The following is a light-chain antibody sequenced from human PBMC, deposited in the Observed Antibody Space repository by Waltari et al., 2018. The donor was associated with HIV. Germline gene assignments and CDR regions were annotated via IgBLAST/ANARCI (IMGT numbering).Light chain of an antibody. Sequence: QITPSPSFLSASVGDRITITCRASQSISSYLNWYQQKPGKAPKLLIYAASSLQSGVPSRFSGSGSGTDFTLTISSLQPEDFATYYCQQSYSTPPETFGQGTKVEIK. J-gene: IGKJ1*01. V-gene: IGKV1-39*01. CDR2: AAS. CDR3: QQSYSTPPET. CDR1: QSISSY.